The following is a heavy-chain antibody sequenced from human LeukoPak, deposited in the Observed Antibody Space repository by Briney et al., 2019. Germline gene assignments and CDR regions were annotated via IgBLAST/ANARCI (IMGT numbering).Heavy chain of an antibody. Sequence: GGSLRLSCAASGFTFSSYGMSWVRQAPGKGLELVSAISGSGGSTYYADSVKGRFTISRDNSKNTLYLQMNGLRAEDTAVYYCARAARGIQLWLLGYYFDYWGQGTLVTVSS. V-gene: IGHV3-23*01. CDR1: GFTFSSYG. CDR3: ARAARGIQLWLLGYYFDY. D-gene: IGHD5-18*01. J-gene: IGHJ4*02. CDR2: ISGSGGST.